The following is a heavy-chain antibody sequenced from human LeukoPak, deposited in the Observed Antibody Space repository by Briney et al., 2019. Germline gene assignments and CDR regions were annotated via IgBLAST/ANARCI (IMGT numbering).Heavy chain of an antibody. V-gene: IGHV4-59*08. D-gene: IGHD3-3*01. J-gene: IGHJ6*03. CDR1: GGSISSDY. CDR2: MYYSGRT. CDR3: ARVNYDFWSGYYYYYMDV. Sequence: SETLSLTCTVSGGSISSDYWSWIRQPPGKGLEWIGYMYYSGRTYYNPSLKSRVTISVDTSKNQFSLKLSSVTAADTAVYYCARVNYDFWSGYYYYYMDVWGKGTTVTVSS.